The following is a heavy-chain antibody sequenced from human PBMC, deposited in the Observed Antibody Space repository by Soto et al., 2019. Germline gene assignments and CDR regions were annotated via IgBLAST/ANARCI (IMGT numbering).Heavy chain of an antibody. D-gene: IGHD3-3*01. J-gene: IGHJ6*02. CDR1: GFTFSSYE. V-gene: IGHV3-48*03. CDR3: ARDFFRVDECWSGYHFASDYYGMDV. CDR2: ISSSGSTI. Sequence: PGGSLRLSCAASGFTFSSYEMNWVRQAPGKGLEWVSYISSSGSTIYYADSVKGRFTISRDNAKNSLYLQMNSLRAEDTAVYYFARDFFRVDECWSGYHFASDYYGMDVWGQRTTVTVSS.